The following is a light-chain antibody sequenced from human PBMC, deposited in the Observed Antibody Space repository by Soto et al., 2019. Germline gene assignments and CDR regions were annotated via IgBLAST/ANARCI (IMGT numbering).Light chain of an antibody. CDR3: CSYAGSSAFERV. J-gene: IGLJ3*02. Sequence: QSALTQPASVSGSPGQSITISCTGTSSDVGSYNLVSWYQQHPGKAPKLMIYEVNNRPSGVPDRFSGSKSGNAASLTISGLQAEDEADYYCCSYAGSSAFERVFGGGTKLTVL. CDR1: SSDVGSYNL. V-gene: IGLV2-23*02. CDR2: EVN.